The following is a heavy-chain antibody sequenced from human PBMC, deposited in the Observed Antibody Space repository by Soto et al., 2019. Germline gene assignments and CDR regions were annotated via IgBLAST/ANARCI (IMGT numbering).Heavy chain of an antibody. V-gene: IGHV3-23*01. J-gene: IGHJ3*02. D-gene: IGHD6-13*01. Sequence: PGGSRRLSCAASGFTFSSYAMSGVRQAPGKGLEWVSAISVSGGSTYYADSVKGRFTISRDNSKNTLYLQMNSLRAEDTAVYYCAAVSAAGTRAAFDIWGQGTMVTVSS. CDR3: AAVSAAGTRAAFDI. CDR1: GFTFSSYA. CDR2: ISVSGGST.